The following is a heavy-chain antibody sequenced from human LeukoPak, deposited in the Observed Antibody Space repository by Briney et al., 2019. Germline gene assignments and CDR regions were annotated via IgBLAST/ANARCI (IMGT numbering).Heavy chain of an antibody. V-gene: IGHV1-69*13. J-gene: IGHJ4*02. Sequence: ASVKVSCKASGGTFSSYAISWVRQAPGQGLEWMGGIIPIFGTANYAQKFQGRVTITADESTSTAYMELSSLRSEDTAVYYCARDSKGRYCSNTSCYYNDYWGQGTLVTVSS. CDR2: IIPIFGTA. CDR1: GGTFSSYA. D-gene: IGHD2-2*01. CDR3: ARDSKGRYCSNTSCYYNDY.